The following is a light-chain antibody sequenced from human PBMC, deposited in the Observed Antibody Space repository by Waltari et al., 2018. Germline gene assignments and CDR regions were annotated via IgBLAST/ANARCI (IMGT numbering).Light chain of an antibody. J-gene: IGLJ1*01. CDR2: NNN. CDR3: AAWDDSLPGLFV. CDR1: SANIGSNP. Sequence: QSVVTQPPSASGTPGQRVTISCSGSSANIGSNPVNWYQQLPGTTPKLLINNNNKRPSGVPDRFSGSKSGTSASLAISGLQSEDEADYYCAAWDDSLPGLFVFGSGTKVTVL. V-gene: IGLV1-44*01.